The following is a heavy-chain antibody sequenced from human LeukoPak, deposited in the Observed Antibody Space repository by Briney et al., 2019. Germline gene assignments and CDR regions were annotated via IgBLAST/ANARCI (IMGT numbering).Heavy chain of an antibody. J-gene: IGHJ5*02. D-gene: IGHD2-15*01. V-gene: IGHV4-39*01. CDR1: GGSISGSSYY. CDR3: ARIYCSGGSCYPNWFDP. CDR2: IYYSGST. Sequence: SETLSLTCTVSGGSISGSSYYWGWIRQPPGKGLEWIGSIYYSGSTYYNPSLKSRVTISVDTSKNQFSLKLSSVTAADTAVYYCARIYCSGGSCYPNWFDPWGQGTLVTVSS.